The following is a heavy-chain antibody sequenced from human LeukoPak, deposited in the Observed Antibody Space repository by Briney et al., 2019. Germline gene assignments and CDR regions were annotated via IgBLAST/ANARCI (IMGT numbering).Heavy chain of an antibody. CDR3: ARVVVPNLNWFDP. CDR2: INSDGSTT. J-gene: IGHJ5*02. D-gene: IGHD2-15*01. CDR1: GFTFSSYW. Sequence: GGSLRLSCAASGFTFSSYWMHWVRQVPGKGLVWVSRINSDGSTTSYADSVKGRFTISRDNAKNTLYLQMNSLTAEDTAVYYCARVVVPNLNWFDPWGQGTLVTVSS. V-gene: IGHV3-74*01.